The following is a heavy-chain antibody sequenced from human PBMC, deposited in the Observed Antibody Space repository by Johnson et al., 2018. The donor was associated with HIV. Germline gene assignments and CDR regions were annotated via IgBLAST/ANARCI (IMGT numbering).Heavy chain of an antibody. CDR2: ISYDGSNE. V-gene: IGHV3-30*04. Sequence: VQLVESGGGLVKPGGSLRLSCAASGFTFRSYTMHWVRQAPGKGLEWVAVISYDGSNEYFADSVKGRFTISRDNGKNSLYLQMNSLRAEDTAVYYCARDRDTTMAYFAFDIWGQGTMVSVSS. D-gene: IGHD5-18*01. CDR1: GFTFRSYT. J-gene: IGHJ3*02. CDR3: ARDRDTTMAYFAFDI.